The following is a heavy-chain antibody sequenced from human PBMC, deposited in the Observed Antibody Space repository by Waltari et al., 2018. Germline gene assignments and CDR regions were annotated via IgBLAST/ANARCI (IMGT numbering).Heavy chain of an antibody. CDR2: VSYSGTT. Sequence: QLQLQESGPRLVRPSETLSLVCRVSGVSITSNRHYRAWIHQSPGQGLEWIGTVSYSGTTYISPSLKSRVSVSRDTSKNQVSLILGSVTAADMAVYYCATYIGASVGTAAFDVWGQGTMVTVSS. CDR3: ATYIGASVGTAAFDV. D-gene: IGHD5-12*01. V-gene: IGHV4-39*01. J-gene: IGHJ3*01. CDR1: GVSITSNRHY.